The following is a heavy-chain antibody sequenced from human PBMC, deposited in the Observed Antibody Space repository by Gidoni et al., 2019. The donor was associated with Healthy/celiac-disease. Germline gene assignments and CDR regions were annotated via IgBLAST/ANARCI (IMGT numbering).Heavy chain of an antibody. Sequence: QVQLQESGPGLVKPSQPLSLTCTVSGGSISSGGSYWSWIRQHPGKGLEWIGYIYYSGSTYYNPSLKSRVNISVDTSKNQFSLKLSSVTAADTAVYYCARVNYYDSSGPYYYYGMDVWGQGTTVTVSS. D-gene: IGHD3-22*01. J-gene: IGHJ6*02. V-gene: IGHV4-31*03. CDR3: ARVNYYDSSGPYYYYGMDV. CDR1: GGSISSGGSY. CDR2: IYYSGST.